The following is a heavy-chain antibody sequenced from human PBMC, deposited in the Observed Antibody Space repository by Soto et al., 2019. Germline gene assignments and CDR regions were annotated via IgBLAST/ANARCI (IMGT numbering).Heavy chain of an antibody. J-gene: IGHJ6*02. D-gene: IGHD3-3*01. V-gene: IGHV4-34*01. CDR2: INHSGST. Sequence: SETLSLTCAVYGGSFSGYYWSWIRQPPGKGLEWIGEINHSGSTNYNPSLKSRVTISVDTSKNQFSLKLSSVTAADTAVYYCARAGRNYDFWSGYPYYYYYGMDVWGQGTTVTVFS. CDR3: ARAGRNYDFWSGYPYYYYYGMDV. CDR1: GGSFSGYY.